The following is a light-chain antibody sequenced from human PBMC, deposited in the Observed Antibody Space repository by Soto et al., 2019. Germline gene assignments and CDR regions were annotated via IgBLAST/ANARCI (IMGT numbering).Light chain of an antibody. V-gene: IGKV3-20*01. CDR3: HYYDNSPPFP. CDR1: QSVSSTF. Sequence: ELVLTQSPGTLSLSPGERATLSCRASQSVSSTFLAWYQQKPGQAPRLLIYGASIRATGIPDRFSGSGSGTDFTLTITRLEPEDFAVYYCHYYDNSPPFPFGPGTKVDIK. J-gene: IGKJ3*01. CDR2: GAS.